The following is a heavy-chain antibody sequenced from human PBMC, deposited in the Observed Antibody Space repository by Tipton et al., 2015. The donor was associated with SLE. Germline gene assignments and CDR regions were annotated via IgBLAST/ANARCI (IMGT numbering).Heavy chain of an antibody. CDR1: GGSISSYY. CDR2: IYYSGST. Sequence: TLSLTCTVSGGSISSYYWSWIRQPPGKGLEWIGYIYYSGSTNYNPSLKSRVTISVDTSKSQFSLKLSSVTAADTAVYYCARAGAGYYYYYYMDVWGKGTTVTVSS. CDR3: ARAGAGYYYYYYMDV. J-gene: IGHJ6*03. V-gene: IGHV4-59*01.